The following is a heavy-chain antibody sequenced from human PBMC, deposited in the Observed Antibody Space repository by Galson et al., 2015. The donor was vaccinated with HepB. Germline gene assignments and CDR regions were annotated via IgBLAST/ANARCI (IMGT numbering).Heavy chain of an antibody. Sequence: SETLSLTCTVSGGSVSSGSYYWSWIRQPPGKGLEWIGYIYYSGSTNYNPSLKSRVTISVDTSKNQFSLKLSSVTAADTAVYYCAREQLAPAYNWFDPWGQGTLVTVSS. CDR2: IYYSGST. J-gene: IGHJ5*02. D-gene: IGHD6-6*01. CDR3: AREQLAPAYNWFDP. CDR1: GGSVSSGSYY. V-gene: IGHV4-61*01.